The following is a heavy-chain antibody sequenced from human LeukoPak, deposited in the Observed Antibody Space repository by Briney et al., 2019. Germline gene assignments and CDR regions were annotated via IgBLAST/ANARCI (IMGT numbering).Heavy chain of an antibody. J-gene: IGHJ4*02. Sequence: GGSLRLSCAASGFTFSSYSMNWVRQAPGTGLEWVSSISSSSSYIYYADSVKGRFTISRDNAKNSLYLQMNSLRAEDTAVYYCARPQQYYYGSGSYYYFDYWGQGTLVTVSS. D-gene: IGHD3-10*01. CDR2: ISSSSSYI. CDR1: GFTFSSYS. CDR3: ARPQQYYYGSGSYYYFDY. V-gene: IGHV3-21*01.